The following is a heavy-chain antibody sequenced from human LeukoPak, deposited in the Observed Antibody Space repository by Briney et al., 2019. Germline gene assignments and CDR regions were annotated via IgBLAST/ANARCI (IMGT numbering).Heavy chain of an antibody. V-gene: IGHV3-7*01. Sequence: GGSLRLSCAASGFTFSSYWMSWVRQAPGKGLEWVANIKQDGSEKYYVDSVKGRFTISRDNAKKSLYLQMNSLSADDTAVYYCARDSLYCTRSNCYTDFDYWGKGTLVTVSS. CDR3: ARDSLYCTRSNCYTDFDY. CDR2: IKQDGSEK. J-gene: IGHJ4*02. CDR1: GFTFSSYW. D-gene: IGHD2-2*02.